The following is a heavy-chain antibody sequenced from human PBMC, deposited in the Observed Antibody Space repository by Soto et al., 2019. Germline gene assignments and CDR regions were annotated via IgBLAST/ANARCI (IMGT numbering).Heavy chain of an antibody. Sequence: GGSLRPSCAASGFTSTTYVMNWVRQAPGKGLEWVSSISGSGTTTFYAYSVKGRFIISRDNSKTTLYLQMNSLRAEDTALYYCAKDRVGGVPDAFDIWGQGTMVTVSS. D-gene: IGHD2-8*01. V-gene: IGHV3-23*01. CDR3: AKDRVGGVPDAFDI. CDR1: GFTSTTYV. CDR2: ISGSGTTT. J-gene: IGHJ3*02.